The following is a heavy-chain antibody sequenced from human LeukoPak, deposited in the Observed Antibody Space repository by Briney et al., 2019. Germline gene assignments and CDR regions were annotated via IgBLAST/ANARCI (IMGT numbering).Heavy chain of an antibody. Sequence: PSETLSLTCTVSGGSISTYYWSWIRQPVGKGLEWIGHIKTSGSTHYNPSLRSRITMSVDTSKSQFSLNLSSVTAADTAVYYCAKVAKYYYGSETYFFFEDWGQGTLVTVSS. CDR3: AKVAKYYYGSETYFFFED. J-gene: IGHJ4*02. CDR2: IKTSGST. V-gene: IGHV4-4*07. CDR1: GGSISTYY. D-gene: IGHD3-10*01.